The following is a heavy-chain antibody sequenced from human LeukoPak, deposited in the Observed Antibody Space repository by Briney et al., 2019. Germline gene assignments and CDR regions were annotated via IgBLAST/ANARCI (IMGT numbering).Heavy chain of an antibody. V-gene: IGHV3-23*01. D-gene: IGHD3-22*01. CDR1: GITLSNYG. Sequence: GGSLRLSCAVSGITLSNYGMSWVRQAPGKGLEWVAGISDSGGRTNYADSVKGRFTISRDSPKNTLFLQMNSLRAEDTAVYFCAKRGVVIRVILVGFHKEAYYFDSWGQGALVTVSS. CDR2: ISDSGGRT. J-gene: IGHJ4*02. CDR3: AKRGVVIRVILVGFHKEAYYFDS.